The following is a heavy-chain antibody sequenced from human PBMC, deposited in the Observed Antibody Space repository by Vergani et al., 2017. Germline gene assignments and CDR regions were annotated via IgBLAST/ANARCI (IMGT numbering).Heavy chain of an antibody. CDR2: IRDKAYNYAT. J-gene: IGHJ6*04. CDR3: FYDFWAGYDSGDV. CDR1: GLTFSDSS. D-gene: IGHD3/OR15-3a*01. Sequence: EVHLVESGGGLVQSGESLKLSCATSGLTFSDSSIHWVRQTSGKGLEWIGRIRDKAYNYATVYAVSVKGRFTISRDDSKKTAYLQMNGLTTEDTAVYYCFYDFWAGYDSGDVWGKGTTVTVSS. V-gene: IGHV3-73*02.